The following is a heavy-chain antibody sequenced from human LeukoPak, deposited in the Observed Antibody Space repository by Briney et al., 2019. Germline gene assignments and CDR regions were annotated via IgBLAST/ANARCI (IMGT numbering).Heavy chain of an antibody. CDR1: GGSISSYY. V-gene: IGHV4-4*07. D-gene: IGHD6-13*01. CDR2: IYSSGHT. CDR3: ASLAAAGKASEYFQH. J-gene: IGHJ1*01. Sequence: SETLSLTCTVSGGSISSYYWNWIRQPAGSGLEWIGRIYSSGHTNYNPSLKSRVTISVDTSKNQFSLKLSSVTAADTAVYYCASLAAAGKASEYFQHWGQGTLVTVSS.